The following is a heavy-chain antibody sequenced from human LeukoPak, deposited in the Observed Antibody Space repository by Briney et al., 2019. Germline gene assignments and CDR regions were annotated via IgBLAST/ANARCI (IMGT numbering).Heavy chain of an antibody. CDR2: ISGSGGST. J-gene: IGHJ6*03. V-gene: IGHV3-23*01. Sequence: GGSLRLSCAASGFTFSSYGMSWVRQAPGKGLEWVSAISGSGGSTYYADSVKGRFTISRDNSKNTLYLQMNSLRAEDTAVYYCAKDTIMAAAGTSHWGYYMDVWGKGTTVTISS. D-gene: IGHD6-13*01. CDR1: GFTFSSYG. CDR3: AKDTIMAAAGTSHWGYYMDV.